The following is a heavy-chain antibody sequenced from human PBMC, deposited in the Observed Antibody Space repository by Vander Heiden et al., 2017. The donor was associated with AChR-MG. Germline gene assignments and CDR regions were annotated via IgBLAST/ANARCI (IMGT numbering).Heavy chain of an antibody. CDR3: AKCDHDFWSGYYAGEDYYYYYMDV. J-gene: IGHJ6*03. V-gene: IGHV3-23*01. CDR1: GFTFSTYA. D-gene: IGHD3-3*01. Sequence: EVQLLESGGGLVQPGGSLRLSCAASGFTFSTYAMRWVPQAPGKGLEWVSAISGSGGSTYYADSVKGRFTISRDNSKNTLYLQMNSLRAEDTAVYYCAKCDHDFWSGYYAGEDYYYYYMDVWGKGTTVTVSS. CDR2: ISGSGGST.